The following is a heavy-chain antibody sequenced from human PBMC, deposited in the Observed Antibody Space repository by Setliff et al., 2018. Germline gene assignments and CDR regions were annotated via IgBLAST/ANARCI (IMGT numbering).Heavy chain of an antibody. CDR1: GFTISNYW. CDR3: ARRRRIPYFENFFDN. Sequence: PGGSLRLSCVASGFTISNYWMAWVRQAPGKGLEWVADIRQDGTNKYYVDSVKGRFTISRDNAKNSLYLQMNSLRAEDTALYYCARRRRIPYFENFFDNWGQGTLVTVSS. V-gene: IGHV3-7*03. D-gene: IGHD2-21*01. J-gene: IGHJ4*01. CDR2: IRQDGTNK.